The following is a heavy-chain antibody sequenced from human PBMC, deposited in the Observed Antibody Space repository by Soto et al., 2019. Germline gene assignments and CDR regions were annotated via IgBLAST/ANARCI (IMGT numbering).Heavy chain of an antibody. V-gene: IGHV6-1*01. CDR2: TYYRSQWYN. D-gene: IGHD2-2*01. Sequence: QVQLQQSGPGLVKPSQTLSLTCAISGDSVSSNSAAWNWIRQSPSSGLEWLGQTYYRSQWYNDYSVSVKSRITINPDTSKNQFSMQLNSVTPEDTAVYYGAGGQSSYYYAMDVWGQGTTVTVSS. J-gene: IGHJ6*02. CDR3: AGGQSSYYYAMDV. CDR1: GDSVSSNSAA.